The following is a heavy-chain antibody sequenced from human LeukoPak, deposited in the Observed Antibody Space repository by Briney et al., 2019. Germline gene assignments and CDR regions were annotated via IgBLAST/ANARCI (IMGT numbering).Heavy chain of an antibody. V-gene: IGHV3-23*01. CDR3: AKEGDFWSGYYIR. CDR1: GFTFSTYA. D-gene: IGHD3-3*01. CDR2: ISGDGGNT. Sequence: GGSLRLSCAASGFTFSTYAMSWVRQAPGKGLEWVSAISGDGGNTYYADSVKGRFTISRDNSKNTLYLQMNSLRAEDTAVYYCAKEGDFWSGYYIRWGQGTLVTVSS. J-gene: IGHJ4*02.